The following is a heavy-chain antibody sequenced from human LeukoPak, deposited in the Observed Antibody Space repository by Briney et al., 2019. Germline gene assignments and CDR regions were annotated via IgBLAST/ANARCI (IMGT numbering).Heavy chain of an antibody. V-gene: IGHV3-33*06. Sequence: GGSLRLSCAASGFTFSSYGIRWVRQAPGKGLEWVAVIWYDGSNKYYADSVKGRFTISRDNSKNTLFLQMNSLRAEDTAVYYCAKDQRHKHSGPDYWGQGTLVTVSS. J-gene: IGHJ4*02. CDR2: IWYDGSNK. CDR1: GFTFSSYG. D-gene: IGHD6-25*01. CDR3: AKDQRHKHSGPDY.